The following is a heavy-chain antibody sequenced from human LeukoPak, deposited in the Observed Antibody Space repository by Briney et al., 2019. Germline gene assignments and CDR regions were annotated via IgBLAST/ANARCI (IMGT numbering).Heavy chain of an antibody. CDR3: ARDFNGVWLPLDY. Sequence: PGGSLRLSCAASGFTFSSYSMNWVRQAPGKGLEWVSSISSSSSYIYYADSVKGRFTISRDNAKNSLYLQMNSLRAEDTAVYYCARDFNGVWLPLDYWAREPWSPSPQ. J-gene: IGHJ4*02. V-gene: IGHV3-21*01. CDR2: ISSSSSYI. D-gene: IGHD2-8*01. CDR1: GFTFSSYS.